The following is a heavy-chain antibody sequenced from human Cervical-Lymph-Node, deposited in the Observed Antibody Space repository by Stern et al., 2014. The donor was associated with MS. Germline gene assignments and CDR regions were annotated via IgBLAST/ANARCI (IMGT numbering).Heavy chain of an antibody. Sequence: QVQLQESGPGLVKPSETLSLTCTVSGCSISSHYWSWIRQPPGQGLEWIGYVYYRGNTKYSPSLKNRVTISIGTSKTQFSLKLTSVTAADTALYFCARASGPYYHENSGLHLFDHWGQGLLVTVSS. CDR3: ARASGPYYHENSGLHLFDH. D-gene: IGHD6-19*01. CDR1: GCSISSHY. J-gene: IGHJ5*02. CDR2: VYYRGNT. V-gene: IGHV4-59*11.